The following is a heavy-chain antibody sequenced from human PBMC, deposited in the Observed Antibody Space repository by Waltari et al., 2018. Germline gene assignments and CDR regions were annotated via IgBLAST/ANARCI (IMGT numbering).Heavy chain of an antibody. CDR1: GDSVRVNYW. CDR3: ARDRGRGLYFDS. Sequence: QLQLQQSGPVLVKPSESLSLTCGVSGDSVRVNYWWSWVRQSPEKGLEWIGQIPRGGRTYYNPSLESRVSVSMDTSNNKCFLKLSSAIAADTAVYYCARDRGRGLYFDSWGQGTLVTVSP. V-gene: IGHV4-4*02. D-gene: IGHD2-15*01. J-gene: IGHJ4*02. CDR2: IPRGGRT.